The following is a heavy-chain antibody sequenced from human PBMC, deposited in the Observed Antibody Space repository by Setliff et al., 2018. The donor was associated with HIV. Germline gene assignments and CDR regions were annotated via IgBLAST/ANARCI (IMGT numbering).Heavy chain of an antibody. D-gene: IGHD3-9*01. CDR3: AIDGLSYNILPGSIAYFHSGMDV. V-gene: IGHV1-18*01. CDR1: GYTISAHG. J-gene: IGHJ6*02. CDR2: ISGDTGDI. Sequence: ASVKVSCKASGYTISAHGVSWVRHVPGHGLEWMGWISGDTGDIKYSQRFEGRLTMTTETSTNTAYKELRSLISDDTAAYYCAIDGLSYNILPGSIAYFHSGMDVWGQGTTVT.